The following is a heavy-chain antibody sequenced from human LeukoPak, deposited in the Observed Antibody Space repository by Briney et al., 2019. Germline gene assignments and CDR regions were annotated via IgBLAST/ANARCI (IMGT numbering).Heavy chain of an antibody. V-gene: IGHV3-74*01. CDR2: ISSDGTNT. CDR3: ARVYYYYYMDV. J-gene: IGHJ6*03. CDR1: GFTFTTYW. Sequence: GGSLGLSCAASGFTFTTYWMHWVRQAPGTGLVWVSRISSDGTNTYYAGSVKGRFSISRDNAKNTLYLQMNSLRAEDTAIYYCARVYYYYYMDVWGKGTTVTVSS.